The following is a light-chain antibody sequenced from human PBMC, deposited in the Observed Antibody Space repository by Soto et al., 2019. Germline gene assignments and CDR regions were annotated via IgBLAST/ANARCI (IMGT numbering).Light chain of an antibody. Sequence: QSALTQPRSVSGSPGQSITISCTGTSSDVGGYNYVSWYQQHPGKAPKLMISEVSNRPSGVSDRFSGSKSGNTASLTISGLQAEDEADYYCSSYTGNYTQVFGGGTKLTVL. CDR2: EVS. CDR1: SSDVGGYNY. V-gene: IGLV2-14*01. J-gene: IGLJ2*01. CDR3: SSYTGNYTQV.